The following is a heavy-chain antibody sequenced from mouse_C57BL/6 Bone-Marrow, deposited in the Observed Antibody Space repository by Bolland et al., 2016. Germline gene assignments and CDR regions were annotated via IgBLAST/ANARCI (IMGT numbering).Heavy chain of an antibody. Sequence: SVKGRFTISRDNAKNTLYLQMSSLKSEDTAMYYCARHRAEGGWFFAYWGQGTLV. D-gene: IGHD2-3*01. V-gene: IGHV5-6*01. CDR3: ARHRAEGGWFFAY. J-gene: IGHJ3*01.